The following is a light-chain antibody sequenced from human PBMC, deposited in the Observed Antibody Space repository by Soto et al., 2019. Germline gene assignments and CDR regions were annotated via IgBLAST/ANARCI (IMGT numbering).Light chain of an antibody. CDR2: QAS. V-gene: IGKV1-5*03. Sequence: DIQMTQSPSTLSASVGDRVTITCRASQSISSSLAWYQQKRGEAPKILSYQASTLESGVPSRFSGSGSGTEFTLTISSLQPDDFATDYGQQYDSFHYTFGEGTELEI. CDR1: QSISSS. J-gene: IGKJ2*01. CDR3: QQYDSFHYT.